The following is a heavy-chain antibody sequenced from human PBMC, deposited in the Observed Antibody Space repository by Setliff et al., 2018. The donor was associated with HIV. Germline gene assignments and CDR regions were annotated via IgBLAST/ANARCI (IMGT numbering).Heavy chain of an antibody. CDR2: MNPNSGNS. V-gene: IGHV1-8*01. D-gene: IGHD3-10*01. J-gene: IGHJ5*02. CDR3: ARKHKVSLGRGIVVLWGFDP. Sequence: ASVKVSCKASGGTFGSYAIHWVRQATGQGLEWMGWMNPNSGNSGYAQKFQGRVTMTRSTSFSTAYMELSNLTSEDTAIYYCARKHKVSLGRGIVVLWGFDPWGQGTLVTVSS. CDR1: GGTFGSYA.